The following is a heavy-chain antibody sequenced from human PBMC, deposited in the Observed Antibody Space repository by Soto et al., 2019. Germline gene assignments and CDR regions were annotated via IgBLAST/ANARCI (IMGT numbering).Heavy chain of an antibody. D-gene: IGHD5-12*01. Sequence: EVHLLQSGGDLVQPGGSLRLSCAASGFTFSGYAMSWVRQAPGKGLEWVSGISNSGGSTFYSDSVKGRFTISRDNSENTLYLQMNSLKDEDTAVYFCARDQAGGWISHGYDHWGKGSRVDVSA. CDR1: GFTFSGYA. J-gene: IGHJ4*02. CDR2: ISNSGGST. V-gene: IGHV3-23*01. CDR3: ARDQAGGWISHGYDH.